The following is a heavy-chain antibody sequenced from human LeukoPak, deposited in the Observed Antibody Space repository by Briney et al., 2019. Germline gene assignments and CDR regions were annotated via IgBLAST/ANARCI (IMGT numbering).Heavy chain of an antibody. J-gene: IGHJ6*02. CDR2: IYTGGST. CDR1: GFTVNSNY. CDR3: ARGFGKVAANVFGGYTMDV. V-gene: IGHV3-66*02. D-gene: IGHD6-6*01. Sequence: QAGGSLRLSCAASGFTVNSNYMSWVRQAPGKGLEWVSLIYTGGSTYYADSVKGRFTISRDNSKNTLYLQMNSLRLEDTAVYYCARGFGKVAANVFGGYTMDVWGQGTTVTVSS.